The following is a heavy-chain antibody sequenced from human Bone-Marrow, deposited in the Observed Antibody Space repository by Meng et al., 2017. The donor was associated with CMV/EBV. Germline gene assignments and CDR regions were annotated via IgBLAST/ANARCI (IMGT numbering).Heavy chain of an antibody. J-gene: IGHJ4*02. CDR2: IFAAGNT. CDR1: GFTVSSDY. CDR3: TRQAHYSLDWDC. V-gene: IGHV3-66*02. Sequence: GESLKISCKGSGFTVSSDYMSWVRQTPGKGLEWVSIIFAAGNTYYADSVKGRFTISRDSSKNTLYLQMNSLRAEDTAVYYCTRQAHYSLDWDCWGQGTLVTVSS. D-gene: IGHD3/OR15-3a*01.